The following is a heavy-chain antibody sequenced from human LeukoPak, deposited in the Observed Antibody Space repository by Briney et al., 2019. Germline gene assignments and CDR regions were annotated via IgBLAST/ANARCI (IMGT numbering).Heavy chain of an antibody. D-gene: IGHD2-2*01. Sequence: GGSLRLSCAASGFTVSSNYMSWVRQAPGKGLGWVSVIYSGGSTYYADSVKGRFTISRDNSKNTLYLQMNSLRAEDTAVYYCARGIVVVPAARGDAFDIWGQGTMVTVSS. CDR2: IYSGGST. V-gene: IGHV3-53*01. J-gene: IGHJ3*02. CDR3: ARGIVVVPAARGDAFDI. CDR1: GFTVSSNY.